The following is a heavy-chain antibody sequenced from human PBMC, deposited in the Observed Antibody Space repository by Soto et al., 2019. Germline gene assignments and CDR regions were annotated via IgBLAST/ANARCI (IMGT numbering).Heavy chain of an antibody. CDR1: GFTFSSYS. CDR2: ISSNSSYI. V-gene: IGHV3-21*01. D-gene: IGHD3-22*01. CDR3: AKDLYYYDSSGYANFDY. J-gene: IGHJ4*02. Sequence: GGSLRLSCAASGFTFSSYSMNWVRQAPGKGLEWVAAISSNSSYIYYADSVKGRFTISRDNSKNTLYLQMNSLRAEDTAVYYCAKDLYYYDSSGYANFDYWGQGTLVTVSS.